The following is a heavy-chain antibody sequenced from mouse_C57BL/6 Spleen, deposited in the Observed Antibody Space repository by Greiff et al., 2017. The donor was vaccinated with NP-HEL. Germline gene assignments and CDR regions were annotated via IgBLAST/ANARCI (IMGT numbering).Heavy chain of an antibody. CDR3: TRVGIYYGNPHWYFDV. Sequence: EVQLVESGGGLVQPGGSMKLSCAASGFTFSDAWMDWVRQSPEKGLEWVAEIRNKANNHATYYAESVKGRFTISRDDSKSSVYLQMNSLRAEDTGIYYCTRVGIYYGNPHWYFDVWGTGTTVTVSS. V-gene: IGHV6-6*01. J-gene: IGHJ1*03. CDR2: IRNKANNHAT. CDR1: GFTFSDAW. D-gene: IGHD2-1*01.